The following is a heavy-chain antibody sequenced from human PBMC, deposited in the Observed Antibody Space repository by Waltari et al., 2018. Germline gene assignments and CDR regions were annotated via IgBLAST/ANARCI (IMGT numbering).Heavy chain of an antibody. CDR3: AREGSHLTTVNDY. D-gene: IGHD4-17*01. CDR2: INPRRGET. Sequence: QEHLVQSGAEVKKPGASVRVSCKASGYTFTAYSIHWVRQAPGQGLQWREWINPRRGETKLQQKYQGRVTMTRDTSLNTAYMEISSLVFDDTAVYYCAREGSHLTTVNDYWGQGTQVIVSS. V-gene: IGHV1-2*02. CDR1: GYTFTAYS. J-gene: IGHJ4*02.